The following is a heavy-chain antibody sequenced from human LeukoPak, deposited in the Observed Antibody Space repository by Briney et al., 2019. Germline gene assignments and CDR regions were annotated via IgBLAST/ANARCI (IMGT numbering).Heavy chain of an antibody. D-gene: IGHD2-15*01. CDR3: AGGLHWFDP. CDR1: GFPFSSFG. CDR2: IWYDGSYK. V-gene: IGHV3-33*01. J-gene: IGHJ5*02. Sequence: GRSLRLSCAASGFPFSSFGMNWVRQAPGKGLEWVAVIWYDGSYKYYADSMKGRFTISRDNSENTLFLQMNSLRVEDTGVYYCAGGLHWFDPWGQGTLVTVSS.